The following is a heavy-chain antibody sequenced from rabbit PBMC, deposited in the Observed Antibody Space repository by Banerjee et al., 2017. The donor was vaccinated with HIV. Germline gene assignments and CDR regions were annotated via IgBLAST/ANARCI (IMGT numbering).Heavy chain of an antibody. CDR1: GFSFSGSYC. D-gene: IGHD3-1*01. J-gene: IGHJ6*01. V-gene: IGHV1S40*01. Sequence: QSLEESGGDLVKPGASLTLTCTASGFSFSGSYCMSWVRQAPGKGLEWIGCINIGTSGGTYYATWAKGRFTISKTSSTTVTLQMTSLTAADTATYFCTRNAIGGGGYDLWGPGTLVTVS. CDR2: INIGTSGGT. CDR3: TRNAIGGGGYDL.